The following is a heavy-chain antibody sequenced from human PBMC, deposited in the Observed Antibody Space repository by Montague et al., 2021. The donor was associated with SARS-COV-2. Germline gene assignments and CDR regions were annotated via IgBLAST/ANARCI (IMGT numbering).Heavy chain of an antibody. CDR3: AGGGTGRYYYSGMAV. CDR2: IYYSGST. Sequence: SETLSLTCTVSGGSISSSSYYWGWIRQPPGKGLEWIGSIYYSGSTYYNPSLKSRVTISVDTSKNQFSLKLSSVTAADTAVYYCAGGGTGRYYYSGMAVWGQGTTVTVSS. J-gene: IGHJ6*02. CDR1: GGSISSSSYY. V-gene: IGHV4-39*07. D-gene: IGHD3-16*01.